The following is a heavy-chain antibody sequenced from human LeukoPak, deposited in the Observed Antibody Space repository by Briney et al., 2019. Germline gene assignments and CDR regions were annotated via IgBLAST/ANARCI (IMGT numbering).Heavy chain of an antibody. Sequence: GGSLRLSCAASGFTFSSYAMSWVRQAPGNGLEWVSAISGSGGSTYYADSVKGRFTISRDNSKSTLFLQMNSLRAEDTAVYYCAKDPYIRYSSSWYYFDYWGQGTLVTVSS. V-gene: IGHV3-23*01. CDR1: GFTFSSYA. CDR2: ISGSGGST. J-gene: IGHJ4*02. D-gene: IGHD6-13*01. CDR3: AKDPYIRYSSSWYYFDY.